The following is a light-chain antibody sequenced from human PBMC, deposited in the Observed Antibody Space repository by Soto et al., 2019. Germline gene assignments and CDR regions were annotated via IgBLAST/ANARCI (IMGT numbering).Light chain of an antibody. CDR1: SSDVGGYNY. J-gene: IGLJ2*01. CDR2: DVS. CDR3: SSYTSSSTLVV. V-gene: IGLV2-14*01. Sequence: QSALTQPASVSGSPGQSITISCTGTSSDVGGYNYVSWYQQHPRKAPKLMIYDVSNRPSGVSNRFSGSKSGNTASLTISGLQGEDEADYYCSSYTSSSTLVVFGGGTKVTVL.